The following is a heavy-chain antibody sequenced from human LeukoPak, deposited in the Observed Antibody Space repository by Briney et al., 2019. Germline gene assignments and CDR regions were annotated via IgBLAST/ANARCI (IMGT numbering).Heavy chain of an antibody. D-gene: IGHD6-19*01. V-gene: IGHV4-39*01. CDR2: IYYSGST. CDR3: ARPHGYSSGWFTY. CDR1: GGSISSSSYS. Sequence: SETLSLTCTVSGGSISSSSYSWGWIRQPPGKGLEWIGSIYYSGSTYYNPSLKSRVTISVDTSKNQFSLKLSSVTAADTAVYYCARPHGYSSGWFTYWGQGTLVTVSS. J-gene: IGHJ4*02.